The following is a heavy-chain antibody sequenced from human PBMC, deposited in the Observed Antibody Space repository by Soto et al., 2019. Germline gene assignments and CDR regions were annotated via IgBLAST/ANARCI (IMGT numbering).Heavy chain of an antibody. Sequence: PRLSCAASGFIFSDYYIDWVRQAPGKGLEWVGRSKNKANNDTSEYAASVKGRFIISRDESKNSLYLQMNSLKTEDTAVYYCTRVDFSGSGDNDYWGPGILVTVSS. CDR3: TRVDFSGSGDNDY. V-gene: IGHV3-72*01. J-gene: IGHJ4*02. CDR1: GFIFSDYY. D-gene: IGHD3-10*01. CDR2: SKNKANNDTS.